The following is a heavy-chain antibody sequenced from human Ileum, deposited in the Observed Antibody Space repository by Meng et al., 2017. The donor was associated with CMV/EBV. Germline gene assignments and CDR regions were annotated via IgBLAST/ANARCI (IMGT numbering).Heavy chain of an antibody. CDR2: ISGSGGST. V-gene: IGHV3-23*01. CDR1: FSSYA. J-gene: IGHJ5*02. CDR3: AKDRGVVVPAAMISNWFDP. D-gene: IGHD2-2*01. Sequence: FSSYAMSWVRQAPGKGLEWVSAISGSGGSTYYADSVKGRFTISRDNSKNTLYLQMNSLRAEDTAVYYCAKDRGVVVPAAMISNWFDPWGQGTLVTVSS.